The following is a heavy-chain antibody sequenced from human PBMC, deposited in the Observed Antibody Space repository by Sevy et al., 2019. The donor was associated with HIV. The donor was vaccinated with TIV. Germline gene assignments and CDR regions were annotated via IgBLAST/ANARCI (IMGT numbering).Heavy chain of an antibody. D-gene: IGHD3-10*01. Sequence: GGSLRLSCAASGFTFSSYGMHWDRQAPGKGLEWVAFIRYDGSNKYYADSVKGRFTISRDNSKNTLYLQMNSLRAEDTAVYYCAKIYPYGSGSYYYGMDVWGQGTTVTVSS. CDR3: AKIYPYGSGSYYYGMDV. CDR2: IRYDGSNK. J-gene: IGHJ6*02. CDR1: GFTFSSYG. V-gene: IGHV3-30*02.